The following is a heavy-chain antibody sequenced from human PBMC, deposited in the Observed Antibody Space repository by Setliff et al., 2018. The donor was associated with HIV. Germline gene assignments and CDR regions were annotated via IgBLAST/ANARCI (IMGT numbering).Heavy chain of an antibody. CDR1: GGSISSGGYY. V-gene: IGHV4-31*03. D-gene: IGHD6-13*01. CDR3: ARHGGREQQLALDY. Sequence: PSETLSLTCTVSGGSISSGGYYWSWIRQQPGKGLEWIGYIYYSGSTYYNPSLKSRVTISVDTSKNQFSLKLSSVTAADTAVYYCARHGGREQQLALDYWGQGTLVTVSS. CDR2: IYYSGST. J-gene: IGHJ4*02.